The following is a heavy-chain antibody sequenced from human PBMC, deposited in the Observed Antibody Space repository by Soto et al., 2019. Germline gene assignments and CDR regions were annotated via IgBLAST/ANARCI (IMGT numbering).Heavy chain of an antibody. Sequence: QVQLQESGPGLVKPSETLSLTCTVSGGSISSDYWSWIRQPPGKGLEWIGYIYYSGSANYNSYLKRRVTISVDTSKKQFSLKLNSVTAADTAVDYCASAWSGGVDFWGQGTLVTVSS. V-gene: IGHV4-59*01. CDR3: ASAWSGGVDF. J-gene: IGHJ4*02. CDR2: IYYSGSA. CDR1: GGSISSDY. D-gene: IGHD3-3*01.